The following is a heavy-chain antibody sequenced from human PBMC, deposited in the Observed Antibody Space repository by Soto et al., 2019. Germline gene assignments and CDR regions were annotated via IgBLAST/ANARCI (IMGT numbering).Heavy chain of an antibody. CDR2: TRSNGEHT. V-gene: IGHV3-23*01. CDR1: GFTFSNFA. Sequence: GGSLRLSCAGSGFTFSNFAMTWVRQAPGKGLEWVSTTRSNGEHTYYADSVKGRFTVSRDNSKNTLFLEMSSLRAEDTAVYFCAKDSKSVAGSAARDYGMDVWGRRPRVTVSS. CDR3: AKDSKSVAGSAARDYGMDV. D-gene: IGHD2-2*01. J-gene: IGHJ6*02.